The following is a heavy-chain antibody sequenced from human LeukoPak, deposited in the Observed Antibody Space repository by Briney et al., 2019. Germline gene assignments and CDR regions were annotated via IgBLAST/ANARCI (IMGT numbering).Heavy chain of an antibody. V-gene: IGHV4-34*01. CDR3: ASCHYDILTGRREYYFDY. CDR1: GGSFNGYY. J-gene: IGHJ4*02. D-gene: IGHD3-9*01. Sequence: SETLSLKCAVYGGSFNGYYWSWLRQPPGKGLTWTGEINHSGSANYNPSLKSRVTVSVDTSKNQFSLKLSSVTAADTAVYYCASCHYDILTGRREYYFDYWGQGTLVTVSS. CDR2: INHSGSA.